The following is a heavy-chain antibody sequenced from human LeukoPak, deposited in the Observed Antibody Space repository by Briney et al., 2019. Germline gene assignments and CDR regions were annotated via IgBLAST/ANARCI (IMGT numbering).Heavy chain of an antibody. V-gene: IGHV3-13*04. CDR1: GFTFSSYS. CDR3: ARSRDGYNYFDY. CDR2: IGIAGDT. Sequence: GGSLRLSCAASGFTFSSYSMNWVRQATGKGLEWVSAIGIAGDTYYPGSVKGRFTISRENAKSSLYLQMNSLRAGDTAVYYCARSRDGYNYFDYWGQGTLVTVSS. D-gene: IGHD5-24*01. J-gene: IGHJ4*02.